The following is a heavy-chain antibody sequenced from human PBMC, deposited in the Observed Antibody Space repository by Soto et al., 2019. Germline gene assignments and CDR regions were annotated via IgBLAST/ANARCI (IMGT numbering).Heavy chain of an antibody. CDR3: AADLGPAYDSNNGFDP. Sequence: EVQLVESGGDLVKPGGSLRLSCAASGFIFSHAWFHWVRQPPGKGLELVGRVKNNGGATDYAPSVKGRFTISRDDSKDMVYLQMSSLRTDDTAIYYCAADLGPAYDSNNGFDPWGQGTLVTVSS. V-gene: IGHV3-15*07. CDR2: VKNNGGAT. D-gene: IGHD2-21*01. CDR1: GFIFSHAW. J-gene: IGHJ5*02.